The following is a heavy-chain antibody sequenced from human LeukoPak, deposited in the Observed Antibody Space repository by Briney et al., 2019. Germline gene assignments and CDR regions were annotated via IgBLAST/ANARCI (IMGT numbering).Heavy chain of an antibody. Sequence: ASVKVSCKASGYTFTSYGISWVRQAPGQGLEWMGGSIPIFGTANYAQKFQGRVTITADESTSTAYMELSSLRSEDTAVYYCAREYYYDSSGYYGAFDIWGQGAMVTVSS. D-gene: IGHD3-22*01. CDR1: GYTFTSYG. CDR3: AREYYYDSSGYYGAFDI. CDR2: SIPIFGTA. V-gene: IGHV1-69*13. J-gene: IGHJ3*02.